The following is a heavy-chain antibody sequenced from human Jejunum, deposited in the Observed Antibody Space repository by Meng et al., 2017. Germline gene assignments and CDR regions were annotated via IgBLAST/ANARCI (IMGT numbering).Heavy chain of an antibody. CDR3: ARATAGNSEYFQN. Sequence: QVQPQESGPGLVKPSGTLSLTCAVSGGSISSTNWWSWVRQPPGKGPEWIGDVFHTGSSNYSPSLRSRVTISVDKSKNQFSLNLSSVSAADTAVYYCARATAGNSEYFQNWGQGTLVTVSS. J-gene: IGHJ1*01. CDR1: GGSISSTNW. D-gene: IGHD4-23*01. V-gene: IGHV4-4*02. CDR2: VFHTGSS.